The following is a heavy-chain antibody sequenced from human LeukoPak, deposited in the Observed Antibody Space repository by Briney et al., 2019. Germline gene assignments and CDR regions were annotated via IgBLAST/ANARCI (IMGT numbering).Heavy chain of an antibody. CDR1: GYTFTGYF. J-gene: IGHJ4*02. Sequence: ASVKVSCKASGYTFTGYFMHWVRQAPGQGLEWMGWINPNSGGTNYAQKFQGRVTMTRDTSISTAYMELSRLRSDDTAVYYCARAGRQYCSGGSCYVYWGQGTLVTVSS. D-gene: IGHD2-15*01. CDR2: INPNSGGT. CDR3: ARAGRQYCSGGSCYVY. V-gene: IGHV1-2*02.